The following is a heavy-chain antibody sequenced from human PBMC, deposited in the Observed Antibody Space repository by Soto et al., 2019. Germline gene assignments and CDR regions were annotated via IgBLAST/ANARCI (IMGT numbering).Heavy chain of an antibody. D-gene: IGHD4-17*01. J-gene: IGHJ4*02. CDR1: GFTFTTYS. CDR3: AKDLRPDGVWDFDH. Sequence: EVQLLESGGVSVLPGGSLRLSCAASGFTFTTYSLSWVRQAPGKGPEWVSGIVQDGSTKYADSVRCRFTISRDNSKNTVFLQMFRLRGEDTAVYYCAKDLRPDGVWDFDHWGQGTLVTVSS. V-gene: IGHV3-23*01. CDR2: IVQDGST.